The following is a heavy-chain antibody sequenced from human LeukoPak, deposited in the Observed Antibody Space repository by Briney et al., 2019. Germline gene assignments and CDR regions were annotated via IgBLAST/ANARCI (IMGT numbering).Heavy chain of an antibody. CDR1: GGSISSSSYY. J-gene: IGHJ4*02. CDR3: ARDGSGSYYFDY. Sequence: SETLSLTCTVSGGSISSSSYYWGWIRQPPGKGLEWIGYIYHSGSTYYNPSLKSRVTISVDRSKNQFSLKLSSVTAADTAVYYCARDGSGSYYFDYWGQGTLVTVSS. V-gene: IGHV4-30-2*01. CDR2: IYHSGST. D-gene: IGHD1-26*01.